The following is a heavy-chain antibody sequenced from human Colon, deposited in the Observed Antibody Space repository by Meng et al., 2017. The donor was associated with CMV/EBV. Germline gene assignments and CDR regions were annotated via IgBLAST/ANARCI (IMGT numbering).Heavy chain of an antibody. Sequence: ASVKVSCKASGYSFKTQAISWVRQAPGQGLEWLGWIYPYNGNTKYAPRLQDRITMTADTSMNTAFLELRSLRVDDTAVYYCARDYPRSERPKRDYWGQGTLVTVSS. V-gene: IGHV1-18*01. CDR1: GYSFKTQA. D-gene: IGHD3-16*01. J-gene: IGHJ4*02. CDR2: IYPYNGNT. CDR3: ARDYPRSERPKRDY.